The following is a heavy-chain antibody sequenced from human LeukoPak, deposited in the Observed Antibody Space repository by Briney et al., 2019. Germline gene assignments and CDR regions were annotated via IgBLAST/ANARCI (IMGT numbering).Heavy chain of an antibody. V-gene: IGHV1-69*04. Sequence: SVKVSCKASGGTFSSWAISWVRQAPGQGLEWMGRIIPILGIANYAQKFQGRVTITADKPTSTAYMELSSLRSEDTAVYYCAREMVVPTNWFDPWGQGTLVTVSS. CDR3: AREMVVPTNWFDP. CDR2: IIPILGIA. J-gene: IGHJ5*02. CDR1: GGTFSSWA. D-gene: IGHD3-10*01.